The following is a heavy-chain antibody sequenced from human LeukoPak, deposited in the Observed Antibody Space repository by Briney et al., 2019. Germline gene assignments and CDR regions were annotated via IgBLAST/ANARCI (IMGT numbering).Heavy chain of an antibody. CDR2: IIPIFGTA. CDR3: ARFVDTMVRGVIRFFDY. V-gene: IGHV1-69*13. J-gene: IGHJ4*02. D-gene: IGHD3-10*01. CDR1: GGTFSSYA. Sequence: ASVKVSCKASGGTFSSYAISWVRQAPGQGLEWMGGIIPIFGTANYAQKFQGRVTITADESTSTAYMELSSLRSDDTAVYYCARFVDTMVRGVIRFFDYWGQGTLVTVSS.